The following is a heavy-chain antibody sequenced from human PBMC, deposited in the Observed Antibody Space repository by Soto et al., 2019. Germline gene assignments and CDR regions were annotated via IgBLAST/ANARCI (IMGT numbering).Heavy chain of an antibody. J-gene: IGHJ4*02. V-gene: IGHV3-23*01. D-gene: IGHD3-16*01. CDR3: VRGISAPDS. Sequence: GSLRLSYAASGFMFSSSGISWVRQAPGRGLEWVSAVRADGGSTYYADSVKGRFTISRDNSKDMLYLQMNSLRVEDTAVYYCVRGISAPDSWGKGTLVTVSS. CDR2: VRADGGST. CDR1: GFMFSSSG.